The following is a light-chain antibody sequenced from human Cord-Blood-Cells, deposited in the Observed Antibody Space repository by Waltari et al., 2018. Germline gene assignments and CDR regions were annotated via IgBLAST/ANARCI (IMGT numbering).Light chain of an antibody. CDR3: QQRSNWPIT. V-gene: IGKV3-11*01. Sequence: EIVLTQSPANLSSSPGERATLSCRASQSVSSYLAWYQQKPGQAPRLLIYDASNRATGIPARFSGSGSGTDFTLTISSLEPEDFAVYYCQQRSNWPITFGQGTRLEIK. CDR1: QSVSSY. CDR2: DAS. J-gene: IGKJ5*01.